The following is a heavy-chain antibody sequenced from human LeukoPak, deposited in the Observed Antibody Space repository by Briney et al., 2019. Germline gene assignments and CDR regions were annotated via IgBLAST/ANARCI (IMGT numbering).Heavy chain of an antibody. Sequence: GGSLRLSCAASGFTFSSYWMSWVRQAPGKGLEWVANIEQDGSEKYYVDSVKGRFTISRDNAKNSLYLQMNSLRAEDTAVYYCARDYDILTEGDYYYYYMDVWGKGTTVTVSS. CDR3: ARDYDILTEGDYYYYYMDV. CDR1: GFTFSSYW. J-gene: IGHJ6*03. CDR2: IEQDGSEK. D-gene: IGHD3-9*01. V-gene: IGHV3-7*01.